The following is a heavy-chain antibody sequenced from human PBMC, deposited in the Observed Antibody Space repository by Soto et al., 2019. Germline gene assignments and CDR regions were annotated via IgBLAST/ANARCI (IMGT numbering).Heavy chain of an antibody. D-gene: IGHD3-10*01. Sequence: GGSLRLSFAASGFTISDYYMAWIRQAPGKGLEWVSDISISGTTIHYADSVRGRFTISRDNAKNSLWLQMNTLRAEDTAVYYCARFRGDRYYNFWGQGTLVPVSS. CDR2: ISISGTTI. J-gene: IGHJ4*02. CDR3: ARFRGDRYYNF. CDR1: GFTISDYY. V-gene: IGHV3-11*01.